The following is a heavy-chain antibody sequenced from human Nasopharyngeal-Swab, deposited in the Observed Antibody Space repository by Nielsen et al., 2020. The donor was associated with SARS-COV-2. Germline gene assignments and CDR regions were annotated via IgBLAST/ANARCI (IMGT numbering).Heavy chain of an antibody. CDR2: IFWDDDK. CDR3: AHTDTAMVTGLLPDY. V-gene: IGHV2-5*02. Sequence: SGPTLVKPTQTLTLTCTFAGFSLSADGVGVGWIRQAPGKALECVALIFWDDDKRYSPSLKTRLTITKDTSKNQVVLTMTNVGPMDTATYYCAHTDTAMVTGLLPDYWGQGTLVTVSS. CDR1: GFSLSADGVG. J-gene: IGHJ4*02. D-gene: IGHD5-18*01.